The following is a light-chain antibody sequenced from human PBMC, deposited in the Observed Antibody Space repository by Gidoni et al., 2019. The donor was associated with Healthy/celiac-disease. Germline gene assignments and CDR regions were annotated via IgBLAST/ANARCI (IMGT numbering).Light chain of an antibody. CDR3: QQYNSYPWT. V-gene: IGKV1-5*01. CDR2: DAS. Sequence: DMQMTPSPSTLSASVGDRVTITCRASQSISSWLAWYQQKPGKAPKLLIYDASSLESGVPSRFSGSGSGTEFTLTISSLQPDDFATYYFQQYNSYPWTFGQXTKVEIK. CDR1: QSISSW. J-gene: IGKJ1*01.